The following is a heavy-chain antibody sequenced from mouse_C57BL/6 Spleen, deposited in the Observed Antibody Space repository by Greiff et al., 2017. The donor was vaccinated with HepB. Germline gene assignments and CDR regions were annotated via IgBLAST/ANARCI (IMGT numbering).Heavy chain of an antibody. J-gene: IGHJ2*01. CDR2: INPGSGGT. CDR1: GYAFTNYL. CDR3: ARDGDSNYPDY. D-gene: IGHD2-5*01. Sequence: QVQLQQSGAELVRPGTSVKVSCKASGYAFTNYLIEWVRQRPGQGLEWIGVINPGSGGTNYNEKFKGKATLTADKSSRTAYMQLSSLTSEDSAVYFCARDGDSNYPDYWGQGTTLTVSS. V-gene: IGHV1-54*01.